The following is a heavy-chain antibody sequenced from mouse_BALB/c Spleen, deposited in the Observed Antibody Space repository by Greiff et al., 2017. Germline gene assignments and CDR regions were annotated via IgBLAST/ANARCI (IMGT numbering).Heavy chain of an antibody. J-gene: IGHJ2*01. D-gene: IGHD2-14*01. V-gene: IGHV1-4*02. Sequence: QVQLQQSAAELARPGASVKMSCKASGYTFTSYTMHWVKQRPGQGLEWIGYINPSSGYTEYNQKFKDKTTLTADKSSSTAYMQLSSLTSEDSAVYYCARKTYYRYDAEYYFDYWGQGTTLTVSS. CDR2: INPSSGYT. CDR3: ARKTYYRYDAEYYFDY. CDR1: GYTFTSYT.